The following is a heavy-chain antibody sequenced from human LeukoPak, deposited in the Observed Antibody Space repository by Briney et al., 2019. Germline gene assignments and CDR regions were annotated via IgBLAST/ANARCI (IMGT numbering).Heavy chain of an antibody. CDR2: INLDGVST. J-gene: IGHJ4*02. CDR1: GFTFDDYG. CDR3: ARDRRPFDY. V-gene: IGHV3-20*04. Sequence: GGSLRLSCAASGFTFDDYGMSWVRQAPGKGLEGVSGINLDGVSTGYADSVKGRFTISRDNAKNSLYLQMKSLRAEDTALYYCARDRRPFDYWGQGTLVPVSS.